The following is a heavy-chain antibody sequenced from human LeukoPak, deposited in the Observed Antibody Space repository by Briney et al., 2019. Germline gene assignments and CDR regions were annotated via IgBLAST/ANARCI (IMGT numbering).Heavy chain of an antibody. CDR1: GYSFRDYW. J-gene: IGHJ5*02. V-gene: IGHV5-51*01. CDR2: NFPADSDI. CDR3: ARGYCSGGSCNWFDP. D-gene: IGHD2-15*01. Sequence: GESLKISCKGSGYSFRDYWIGWVRQMPGKDLEWMGINFPADSDIKYSPSFQGQVTISADESISTAYLQWSSLKASDTAMYYCARGYCSGGSCNWFDPWGQGTLVTVSS.